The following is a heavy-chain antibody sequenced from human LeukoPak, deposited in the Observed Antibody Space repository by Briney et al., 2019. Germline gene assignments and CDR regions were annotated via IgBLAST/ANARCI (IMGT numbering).Heavy chain of an antibody. D-gene: IGHD6-25*01. J-gene: IGHJ2*01. CDR1: GYTFTGYY. CDR3: ARGSSGWIVWYFDL. Sequence: ASVKVSCKTSGYTFTGYYMHWVRQAPGQGLEWMGWINPNSGGTKYAQKFQGRVTMTRDTSISTAYMELSRLTSDDTAVYYCARGSSGWIVWYFDLWGRGTLVTVSS. CDR2: INPNSGGT. V-gene: IGHV1-2*02.